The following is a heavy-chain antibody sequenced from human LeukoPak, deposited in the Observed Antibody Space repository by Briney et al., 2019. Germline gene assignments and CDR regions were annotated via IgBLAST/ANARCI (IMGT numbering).Heavy chain of an antibody. CDR2: IYYSGST. V-gene: IGHV4-31*03. CDR1: GSSISSGGYY. J-gene: IGHJ6*02. D-gene: IGHD3-10*01. Sequence: SETLSLTCTVSGSSISSGGYYWSWIRQHPGKGLEWIGYIYYSGSTYYNPSLKSRVTISVDTSKNQFSLKLSSVTAADTAVYYCARDRGTMVRGVMNYYYYGMDVWGQGTTVTVSS. CDR3: ARDRGTMVRGVMNYYYYGMDV.